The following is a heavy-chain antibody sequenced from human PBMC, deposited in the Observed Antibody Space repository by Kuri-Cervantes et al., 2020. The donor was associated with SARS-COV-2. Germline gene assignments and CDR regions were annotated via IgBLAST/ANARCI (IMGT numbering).Heavy chain of an antibody. CDR3: ARHFGDSYDSGGPGSYYFDY. Sequence: GSLRLSCTVSGGSISSSSYYWGWIRQPPGKGLEWIGSIYYSGSTYYNPSLKSRVTISVDTSKNQFSLKLNSVTAADTAVYYCARHFGDSYDSGGPGSYYFDYWGQGTLVTVSS. V-gene: IGHV4-39*01. CDR1: GGSISSSSYY. CDR2: IYYSGST. J-gene: IGHJ4*02. D-gene: IGHD3-22*01.